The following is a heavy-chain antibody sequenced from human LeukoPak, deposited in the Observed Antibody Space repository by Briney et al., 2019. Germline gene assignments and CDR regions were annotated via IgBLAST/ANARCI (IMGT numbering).Heavy chain of an antibody. CDR2: ISNNGGYT. CDR3: AKQGPARIPIVVVTAMAH. CDR1: GFTFSSSA. J-gene: IGHJ4*02. V-gene: IGHV3-23*01. D-gene: IGHD2-21*02. Sequence: GGSLRLSCAASGFTFSSSAMSWVRQAPGKGLEWVSAISNNGGYTYYADSVKGRFTISRDNSKNTLYLQMNSLRAEDTAVYYCAKQGPARIPIVVVTAMAHWGQGTLVTVSS.